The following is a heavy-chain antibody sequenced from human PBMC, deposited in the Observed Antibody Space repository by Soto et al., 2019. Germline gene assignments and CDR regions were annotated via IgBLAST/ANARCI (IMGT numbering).Heavy chain of an antibody. D-gene: IGHD3-9*01. CDR1: GFTFGDYA. J-gene: IGHJ4*02. CDR3: AKGGATYGLLTHDY. V-gene: IGHV3-23*01. CDR2: VTGSATNI. Sequence: EVQLLESGGGLIQPGGSLRLSCAASGFTFGDYAMSWVRQAPGKGLEWVATVTGSATNIYYTDSVKGRFAVSRDNSRATLYLKMNHLTAEDTAVYYCAKGGATYGLLTHDYWGQVTLVTVSS.